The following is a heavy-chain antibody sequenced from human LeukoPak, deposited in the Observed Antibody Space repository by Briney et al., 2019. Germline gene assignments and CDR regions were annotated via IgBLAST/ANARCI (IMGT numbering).Heavy chain of an antibody. CDR1: GFTFSSYE. Sequence: PGGSLRLSCAASGFTFSSYEMNWVRQAPGKGLEWVSYISSSGSTIYYADSVKGRFTISRDNAKNSLYLQMNSLRAEDTAMYYCARDIFATVTDFDYWGQGTLVTVSS. J-gene: IGHJ4*02. D-gene: IGHD4-17*01. CDR2: ISSSGSTI. V-gene: IGHV3-48*03. CDR3: ARDIFATVTDFDY.